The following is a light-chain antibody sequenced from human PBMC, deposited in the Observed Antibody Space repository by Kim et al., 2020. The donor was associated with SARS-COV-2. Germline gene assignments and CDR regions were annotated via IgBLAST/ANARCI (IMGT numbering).Light chain of an antibody. V-gene: IGKV3-11*01. J-gene: IGKJ5*01. CDR3: LQRTNWPGIT. CDR1: QSVADY. CDR2: DTS. Sequence: EIVLTQSPATLSLSPGERATLSCRASQSVADYLAWYQQKPGQAPRLLIYDTSIRATGIPARFSGSGAGTDFTLTISSLEPEDFAVYYCLQRTNWPGITFGQGTRLEIK.